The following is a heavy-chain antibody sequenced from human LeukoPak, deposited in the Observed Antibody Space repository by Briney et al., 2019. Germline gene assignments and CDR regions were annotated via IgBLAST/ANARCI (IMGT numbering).Heavy chain of an antibody. CDR2: IKQDGSEK. D-gene: IGHD3-10*01. Sequence: PGGSLRLYCAASGFTFSSYWMSWVRQAPGKGLEWVANIKQDGSEKYYVDSVKGRFTISRDNAKNSLYLQMNSLRAEDTAVYYCARVSPYYYGSGSPEQFDYWGQGTLVTVSS. J-gene: IGHJ4*02. CDR3: ARVSPYYYGSGSPEQFDY. V-gene: IGHV3-7*01. CDR1: GFTFSSYW.